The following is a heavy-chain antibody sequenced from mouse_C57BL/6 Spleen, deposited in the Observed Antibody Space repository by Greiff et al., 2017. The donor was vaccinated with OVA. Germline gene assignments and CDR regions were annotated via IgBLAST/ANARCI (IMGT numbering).Heavy chain of an antibody. D-gene: IGHD1-1*01. CDR1: GFNIKDDY. CDR2: IDPENGDT. Sequence: EVQLQQSGAELVRPGASVKLSCTASGFNIKDDYMHWVKQRPEQGLEWIGWIDPENGDTEYASKFQGKATITADTSSNTAYLQLSSLTSEDTAVYYCTTDGYYGSSSSAWFAYWGQGTLVTVSA. J-gene: IGHJ3*01. CDR3: TTDGYYGSSSSAWFAY. V-gene: IGHV14-4*01.